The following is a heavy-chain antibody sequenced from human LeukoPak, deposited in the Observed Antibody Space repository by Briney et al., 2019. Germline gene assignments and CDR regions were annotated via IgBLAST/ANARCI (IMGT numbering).Heavy chain of an antibody. D-gene: IGHD2-2*01. CDR3: ARGSSVDY. Sequence: SETLSLTCTVSGGSISSYYWSWIRQPPGKGLEWIGYTYYSGSTNYNPSLKSRVTISVDTSKNQFSLKLSSVTAADTAVYYCARGSSVDYWGQGTLVTVSS. V-gene: IGHV4-59*01. CDR2: TYYSGST. J-gene: IGHJ4*02. CDR1: GGSISSYY.